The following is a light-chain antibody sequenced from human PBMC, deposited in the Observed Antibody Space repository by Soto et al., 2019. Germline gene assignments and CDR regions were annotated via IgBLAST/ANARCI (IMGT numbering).Light chain of an antibody. CDR2: GAS. CDR3: QQRGNWPPT. Sequence: EIVLTQSPGTLSLSPGERATLSCRASQSVSSSYLAWYQQKPGQPPRLLIYGASSRATGIPDRFSGSGSGTDFTLTISSLEPEDFAVYYCQQRGNWPPTFGPGTKVDIK. CDR1: QSVSSSY. J-gene: IGKJ3*01. V-gene: IGKV3D-20*02.